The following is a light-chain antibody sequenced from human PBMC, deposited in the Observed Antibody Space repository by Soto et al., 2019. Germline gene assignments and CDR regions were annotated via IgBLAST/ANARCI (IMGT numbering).Light chain of an antibody. CDR1: QSIGRY. J-gene: IGKJ4*01. V-gene: IGKV3-11*01. CDR2: DAS. CDR3: QQRANWLT. Sequence: ELVLTQSPATLSLSPGERVTLSCRASQSIGRYLAWYQHIPGQAPRLLIYDASNRATGIPARFSGSGSGTAFTLTISSLEPEDFADYYCQQRANWLTFGGGTKVEIK.